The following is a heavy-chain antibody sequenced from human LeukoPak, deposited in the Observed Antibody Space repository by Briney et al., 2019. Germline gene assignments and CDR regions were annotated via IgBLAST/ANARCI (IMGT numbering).Heavy chain of an antibody. Sequence: GASVKVSCKASGGTFSSYAISWVRQAPGQRLKWMGGIIPIFGTANYAQKFQGRVTITADKSTSTAYMELSSLRSEDTAVYYCARDPHYYGSGKNYYFDYWGQGTLVTVSS. CDR3: ARDPHYYGSGKNYYFDY. CDR1: GGTFSSYA. D-gene: IGHD3-10*01. CDR2: IIPIFGTA. J-gene: IGHJ4*02. V-gene: IGHV1-69*06.